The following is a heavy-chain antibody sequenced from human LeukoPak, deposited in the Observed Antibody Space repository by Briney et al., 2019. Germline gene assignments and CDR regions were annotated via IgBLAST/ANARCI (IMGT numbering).Heavy chain of an antibody. CDR3: ARRSSGWYNYYYYMDV. CDR2: INHSGST. J-gene: IGHJ6*03. D-gene: IGHD6-19*01. CDR1: GGSFSGYY. Sequence: SETLSLTCAVYGGSFSGYYWSWIRQPPGKGLEWIGEINHSGSTNYNPSLKSRVTISVDTSKNQFSLKLSSVTAADTAVYYCARRSSGWYNYYYYMDVWGKGTTVTISS. V-gene: IGHV4-34*01.